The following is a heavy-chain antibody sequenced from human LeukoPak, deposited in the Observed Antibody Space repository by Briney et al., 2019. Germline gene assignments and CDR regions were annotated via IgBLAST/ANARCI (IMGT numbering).Heavy chain of an antibody. D-gene: IGHD1-26*01. CDR1: GGSFSGYY. Sequence: SETLSLTCAVYGGSFSGYYWSWIRQPPGKGLEWIGEINHSGSTNYNPSLKSRVTISVDTSKNQFSLKLSSVTAADTAVYYCARGLVVGASRQSDPWGQGTLVTVSS. CDR2: INHSGST. V-gene: IGHV4-34*01. J-gene: IGHJ5*02. CDR3: ARGLVVGASRQSDP.